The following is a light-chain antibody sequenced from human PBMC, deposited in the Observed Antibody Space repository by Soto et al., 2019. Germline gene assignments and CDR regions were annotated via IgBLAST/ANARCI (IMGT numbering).Light chain of an antibody. CDR1: RSDVGGYNF. CDR2: EAT. V-gene: IGLV2-23*01. J-gene: IGLJ3*02. Sequence: QSALTQPASVSGSPGQSITISCTGTRSDVGGYNFVSWYQHHPGKAPKLLIYEATKRPSGISNRFSASKSANTASLTVSGLQTEDEADYYCCSYADGRTWVFGGGTKLTVL. CDR3: CSYADGRTWV.